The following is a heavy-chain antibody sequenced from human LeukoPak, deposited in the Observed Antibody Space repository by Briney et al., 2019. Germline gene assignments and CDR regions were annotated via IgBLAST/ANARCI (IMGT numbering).Heavy chain of an antibody. Sequence: ASVKVSCKASGYTFTGYYMHWVRQAPGQGLEWMGWINPNSGGTNYAQKFQGRVTMTRNTTISTAYMELTSLRSDDTAVYYCARADYDTSASTRKQIDFWGQGTLVTVSS. J-gene: IGHJ4*02. CDR3: ARADYDTSASTRKQIDF. D-gene: IGHD3-22*01. V-gene: IGHV1-2*02. CDR1: GYTFTGYY. CDR2: INPNSGGT.